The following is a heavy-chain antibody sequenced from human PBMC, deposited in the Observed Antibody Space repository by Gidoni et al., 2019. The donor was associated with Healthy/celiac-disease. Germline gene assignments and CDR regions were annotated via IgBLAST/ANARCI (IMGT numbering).Heavy chain of an antibody. CDR3: AKAASVLRFLEWDFDY. D-gene: IGHD3-3*01. CDR1: GFTFSSYA. V-gene: IGHV3-23*01. CDR2: ISGSGGST. J-gene: IGHJ4*02. Sequence: EVQLLESGGGLVQPGGSLRLSCPASGFTFSSYAMSWVRQAPGKGLEWVSAISGSGGSTYYADSVKGRFTISRDNSKNTLYLQMNSLRAEDTAVYYCAKAASVLRFLEWDFDYWGQGTLVTVSS.